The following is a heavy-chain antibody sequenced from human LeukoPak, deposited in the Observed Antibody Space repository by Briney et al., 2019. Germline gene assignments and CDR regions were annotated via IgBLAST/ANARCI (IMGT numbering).Heavy chain of an antibody. CDR3: AIEERRRDGNFFDY. Sequence: ASVKVSCKASGYTFTSYGISWVRQAPGQGLEWMGWISAYNGNTNYAQKLQGRVTMTTDTSTSTAYMELRSLRSEDTAVYYCAIEERRRDGNFFDYWGQGTLVTVSS. CDR2: ISAYNGNT. CDR1: GYTFTSYG. J-gene: IGHJ4*02. D-gene: IGHD5-24*01. V-gene: IGHV1-18*01.